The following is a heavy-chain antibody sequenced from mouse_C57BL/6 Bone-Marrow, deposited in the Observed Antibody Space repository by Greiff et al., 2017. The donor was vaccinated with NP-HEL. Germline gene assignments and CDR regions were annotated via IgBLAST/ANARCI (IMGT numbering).Heavy chain of an antibody. J-gene: IGHJ3*01. CDR1: GYSFTSYY. Sequence: VQLQQSGPELVKPGASVKISCKASGYSFTSYYLHWVKQRPGQGLEWIGWIYPGSGNTKYNEKFKGKATLTADTSSSTAYMQLSSLTAEDSAVYYCARGAWFAYWGKGTLVTVSA. CDR2: IYPGSGNT. V-gene: IGHV1-66*01. CDR3: ARGAWFAY.